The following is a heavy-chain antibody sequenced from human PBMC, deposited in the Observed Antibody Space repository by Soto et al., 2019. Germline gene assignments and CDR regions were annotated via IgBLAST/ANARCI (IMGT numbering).Heavy chain of an antibody. CDR3: AKSSTAEYYYYGMDV. V-gene: IGHV3-30*18. D-gene: IGHD4-4*01. CDR1: GLTFSSYG. J-gene: IGHJ6*02. Sequence: PGGSLRLSCAVSGLTFSSYGMHWVRQAPGKGLEWVAVISYDGSKKYYADSVKGRFTISRDNSKNTVYLQMNSLRPEDTAVYYCAKSSTAEYYYYGMDVWGQGT. CDR2: ISYDGSKK.